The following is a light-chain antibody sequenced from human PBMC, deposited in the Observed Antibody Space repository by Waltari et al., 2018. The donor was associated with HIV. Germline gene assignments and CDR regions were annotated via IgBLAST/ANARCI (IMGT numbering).Light chain of an antibody. V-gene: IGLV2-14*01. Sequence: QSALTQPASVSGSPGQSITISCTGTSSDVGGYNYVSWYQQHPGKAPKLMSYCVSNRPSGVSNRFSGSKSGNTASLTISGLQAEDEADYYCSSYTSSSSYVFGTGTKVTVL. CDR2: CVS. CDR3: SSYTSSSSYV. CDR1: SSDVGGYNY. J-gene: IGLJ1*01.